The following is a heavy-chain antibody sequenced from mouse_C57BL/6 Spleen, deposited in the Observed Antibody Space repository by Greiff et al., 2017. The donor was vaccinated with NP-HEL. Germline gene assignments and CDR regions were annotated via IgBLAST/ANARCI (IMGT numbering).Heavy chain of an antibody. D-gene: IGHD1-1*01. CDR3: ARRGSSYEYFDF. CDR2: ISSGGSYT. V-gene: IGHV5-6*02. J-gene: IGHJ1*03. CDR1: GFTFSSYG. Sequence: EVKLVESGGDLVKPGGSLKLSCAASGFTFSSYGMSLVRQTPDKRLEWVATISSGGSYTYYPDSVKGRFTISRDNAKNTLYLQMSSLKSEDTAMYYCARRGSSYEYFDFWGTGTTVTVSS.